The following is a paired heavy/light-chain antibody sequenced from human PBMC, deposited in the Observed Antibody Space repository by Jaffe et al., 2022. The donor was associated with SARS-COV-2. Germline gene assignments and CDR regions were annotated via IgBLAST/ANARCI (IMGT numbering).Heavy chain of an antibody. V-gene: IGHV5-51*01. D-gene: IGHD3-22*01. J-gene: IGHJ3*01. CDR2: IYPGDSDT. Sequence: EVQLVQSGAEVKKPGESLKISCKGSGYSFTSYWIGWVRQMPGKGLELMGMIYPGDSDTRYSPSFQGRVTISADKSTNTAYLRWSSLKASDTAMYYCTREVADYYDRSGYNLPESDAFDVWGQGTMVTVSS. CDR1: GYSFTSYW. CDR3: TREVADYYDRSGYNLPESDAFDV.
Light chain of an antibody. CDR2: KVS. J-gene: IGKJ1*01. Sequence: DVVMTQSPLSLPVTLGQPASISCRSSQSLVYSDGNTYLNWFQQRPGQSPRRLIYKVSNRDSGVPDRFSGSGSGTDFTLKISRVEAEDVGVYYCMQRTHWPSTFGQGTKVEIK. CDR3: MQRTHWPST. CDR1: QSLVYSDGNTY. V-gene: IGKV2-30*01.